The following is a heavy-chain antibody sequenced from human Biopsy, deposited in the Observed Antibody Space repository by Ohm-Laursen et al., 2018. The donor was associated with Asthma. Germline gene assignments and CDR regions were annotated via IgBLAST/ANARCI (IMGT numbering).Heavy chain of an antibody. CDR1: GFTFSSYA. CDR3: ARDLHPTNHLGELSEGFDY. V-gene: IGHV3-30-3*01. CDR2: ISYDVSNK. Sequence: SLRLSCAAPGFTFSSYAMHWVRQAPGKGLEWVAVISYDVSNKYYADSVKGRFTISRDNSKNTLYLQMNSLRAEDTAVYYCARDLHPTNHLGELSEGFDYWGQGTLVTVSS. J-gene: IGHJ4*02. D-gene: IGHD3-16*02.